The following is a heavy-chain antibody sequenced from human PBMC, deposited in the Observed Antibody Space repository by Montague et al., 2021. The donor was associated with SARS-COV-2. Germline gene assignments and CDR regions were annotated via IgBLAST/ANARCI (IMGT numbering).Heavy chain of an antibody. D-gene: IGHD1-26*01. CDR1: GFTFSSYA. CDR2: ISCDGSNK. J-gene: IGHJ4*02. Sequence: SLRLSCAASGFTFSSYAMHWVRQAPGKGLEWVAVISCDGSNKYYADSVKGRFTISRDNSKNTLYLQMNSLRAEDTAVYYCARGYSGSYYSYFDYWGQGTMVTVSS. CDR3: ARGYSGSYYSYFDY. V-gene: IGHV3-30*04.